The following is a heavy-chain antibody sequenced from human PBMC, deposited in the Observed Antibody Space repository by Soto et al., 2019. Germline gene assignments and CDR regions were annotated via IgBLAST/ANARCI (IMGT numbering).Heavy chain of an antibody. CDR3: ARLVWSYGTWFDP. Sequence: PSETLSLTCTVSSGSISLYYWTWIRQPPGKGLEWIGYIYYSGSTNYNPSLKSRVTMSIDTSKNQFSLKLTSVTAADTAVYYCARLVWSYGTWFDPWGQGTLVTVSS. CDR1: SGSISLYY. J-gene: IGHJ5*02. V-gene: IGHV4-59*08. CDR2: IYYSGST. D-gene: IGHD5-18*01.